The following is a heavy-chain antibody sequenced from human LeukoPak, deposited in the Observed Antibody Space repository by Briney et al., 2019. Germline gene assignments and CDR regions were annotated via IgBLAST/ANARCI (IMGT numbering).Heavy chain of an antibody. Sequence: GASAKVSCKASGYTFTGYYMHWVRQAPGQGLEWMGRINPNSGGTNYAQKFQGRATMTRDTSISTAYMELSRLRSDDTAVYYCARTVAGDNDAFDIWGQGTMVTVSS. CDR2: INPNSGGT. CDR1: GYTFTGYY. V-gene: IGHV1-2*06. CDR3: ARTVAGDNDAFDI. D-gene: IGHD6-19*01. J-gene: IGHJ3*02.